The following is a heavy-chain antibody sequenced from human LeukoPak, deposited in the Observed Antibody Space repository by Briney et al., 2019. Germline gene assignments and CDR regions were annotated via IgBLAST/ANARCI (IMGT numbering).Heavy chain of an antibody. CDR3: ARETGPGYFYDSSGYYLRGYFDN. CDR2: IYYTGST. V-gene: IGHV4-59*11. Sequence: SETLSLTCTVSNGSIRSQYWSWIRQPPGKGLEWIGYIYYTGSTNNNPSLQSRVTISVDTSRNQFSLNLHSVTAADTGVYYCARETGPGYFYDSSGYYLRGYFDNWGQGILVIVSS. J-gene: IGHJ4*02. CDR1: NGSIRSQY. D-gene: IGHD3-22*01.